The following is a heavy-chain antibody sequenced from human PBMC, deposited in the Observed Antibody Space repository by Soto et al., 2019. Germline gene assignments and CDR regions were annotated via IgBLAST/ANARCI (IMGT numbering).Heavy chain of an antibody. CDR1: GFTFSDYY. D-gene: IGHD3-10*01. V-gene: IGHV3-11*01. J-gene: IGHJ5*02. CDR3: ARERRTMVRGVLNWFDP. Sequence: GGSLRLSCAASGFTFSDYYMSWIRQAPGKGLEWVSYISSSGSTIYYADSVKGRFTISRDNAKNSLYLQMNSLRAEDTAVYYCARERRTMVRGVLNWFDPWGQGTLVTVSS. CDR2: ISSSGSTI.